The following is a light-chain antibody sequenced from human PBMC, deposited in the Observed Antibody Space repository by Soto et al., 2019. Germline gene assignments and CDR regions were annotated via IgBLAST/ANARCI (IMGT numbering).Light chain of an antibody. V-gene: IGKV3-20*01. CDR2: GAS. Sequence: EIVMTQSPGTLSLSPGDRATLSCRASQSLSRSSLAWYQQKPGRAPRLLIYGASSRATGIPDRFSSSGSGTDFTLTISRLEPEDFAVYYCQQYGSSPRTFGQGTKVDIK. CDR1: QSLSRSS. J-gene: IGKJ1*01. CDR3: QQYGSSPRT.